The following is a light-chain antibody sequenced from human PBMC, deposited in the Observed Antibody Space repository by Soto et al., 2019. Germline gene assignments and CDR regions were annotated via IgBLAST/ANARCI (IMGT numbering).Light chain of an antibody. CDR2: GAS. Sequence: EIVMTQSPATLSVSPGERATLSCRASQSVGSNLAWYPQNPGQAPRLLIYGASTRSTGIPARFRGSGAGTEGTPTISSRQPADVAIYFWQQYNNWPPDRTFGQGTKVEIK. V-gene: IGKV3-15*01. CDR1: QSVGSN. J-gene: IGKJ1*01. CDR3: QQYNNWPPDRT.